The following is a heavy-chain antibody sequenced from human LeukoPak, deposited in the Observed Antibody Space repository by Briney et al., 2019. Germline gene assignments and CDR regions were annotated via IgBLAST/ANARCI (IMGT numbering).Heavy chain of an antibody. CDR1: GVSISSGNYW. D-gene: IGHD3-22*01. CDR3: ARLYYDSSGYFYFDY. J-gene: IGHJ4*02. Sequence: SETLSLTCTVSGVSISSGNYWWNWIRQHPGKGLEWIGYIYYSGSTCYNPSLKSRVTISVDTSRNQFSLKLSSVTAADTAVYYCARLYYDSSGYFYFDYWGQGTLVTVSS. V-gene: IGHV4-31*03. CDR2: IYYSGST.